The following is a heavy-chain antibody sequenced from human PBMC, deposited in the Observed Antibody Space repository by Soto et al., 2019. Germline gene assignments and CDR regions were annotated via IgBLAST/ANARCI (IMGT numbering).Heavy chain of an antibody. Sequence: GSLRLSCAASGFTVSSNYMSWVRQAPGKGLEWVSVIYSGGSTYYADSVKGRFTISRDNSKNTLYLQMNSLRAEDTAVYYCARHKAFQGVVVPAAISHWGQGTLVTVSS. CDR1: GFTVSSNY. D-gene: IGHD2-2*02. J-gene: IGHJ4*02. CDR3: ARHKAFQGVVVPAAISH. CDR2: IYSGGST. V-gene: IGHV3-53*01.